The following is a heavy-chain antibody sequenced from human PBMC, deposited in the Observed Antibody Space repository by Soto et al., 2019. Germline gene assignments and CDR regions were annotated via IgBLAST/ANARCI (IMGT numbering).Heavy chain of an antibody. Sequence: QVQLVESGGGVVQPGGSLRLSCVASGFNFRTYGMHWVRQAPGKGLEWVANIFYDGISKYYADAVRGRFSVSRDNSKNTLDLQMTSLKEEDTAVYYCARDRQQWLTSPLGPWGQGTLVTVSS. CDR3: ARDRQQWLTSPLGP. D-gene: IGHD6-19*01. CDR1: GFNFRTYG. CDR2: IFYDGISK. V-gene: IGHV3-30*03. J-gene: IGHJ5*02.